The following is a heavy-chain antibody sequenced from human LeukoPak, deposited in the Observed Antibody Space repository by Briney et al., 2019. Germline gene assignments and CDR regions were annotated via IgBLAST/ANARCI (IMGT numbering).Heavy chain of an antibody. Sequence: ASVKVSCKASGYTFTGYYLHWVRQAPGQGLEWMGWINPNSGVTNYAQKFQGRVTMTRDTSNSTDYMDLSRLRSDDKAVYYCARDRNLYYDSSGYYCMEYWGQGTLVTVSS. D-gene: IGHD3-22*01. CDR3: ARDRNLYYDSSGYYCMEY. V-gene: IGHV1-2*02. J-gene: IGHJ4*02. CDR1: GYTFTGYY. CDR2: INPNSGVT.